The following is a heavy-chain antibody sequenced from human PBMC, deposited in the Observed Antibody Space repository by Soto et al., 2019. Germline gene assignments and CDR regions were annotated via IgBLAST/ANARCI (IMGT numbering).Heavy chain of an antibody. D-gene: IGHD6-19*01. Sequence: GGSLRLSCAASGFIFSSYGMHWVRQAPGKGLEWVAIISYDGSNKYYADSVKGRFTISRDNSKNTLYLQMNSLRVEDTAVYYCAKMDVAVAGTAYWGQGTLVTVSS. CDR3: AKMDVAVAGTAY. CDR1: GFIFSSYG. J-gene: IGHJ4*02. V-gene: IGHV3-30*18. CDR2: ISYDGSNK.